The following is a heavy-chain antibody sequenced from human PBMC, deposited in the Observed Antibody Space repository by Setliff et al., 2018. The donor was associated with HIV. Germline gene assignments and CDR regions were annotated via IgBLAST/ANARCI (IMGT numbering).Heavy chain of an antibody. D-gene: IGHD3-10*01. CDR2: IYNTGST. V-gene: IGHV4-61*10. CDR1: GDFFSSASYC. Sequence: SETLSLTCTVSGDFFSSASYCWSWIRQPAGKGLEWIGHIYNTGSTNYNPSLKSRVTMSVDTSNNQFSLKLSSVTAADTAVYSCARERITLVRGVVCYYGMDVWGQGTTVTVSS. CDR3: ARERITLVRGVVCYYGMDV. J-gene: IGHJ6*02.